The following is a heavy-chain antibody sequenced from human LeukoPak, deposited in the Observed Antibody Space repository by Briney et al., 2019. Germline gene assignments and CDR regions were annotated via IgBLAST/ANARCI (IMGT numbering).Heavy chain of an antibody. CDR1: GYSFTSYW. CDR3: ARPVFGSGNRMDG. Sequence: GESLKISCKGSGYSFTSYWISWLRQMPGKGLEWMGRIDPSDSYTNYSPSFKGHVTISANKSISTAYLQWSSLKASDTAMYYCARPVFGSGNRMDGWGKGTTVTVSS. D-gene: IGHD3-10*01. J-gene: IGHJ6*04. V-gene: IGHV5-10-1*01. CDR2: IDPSDSYT.